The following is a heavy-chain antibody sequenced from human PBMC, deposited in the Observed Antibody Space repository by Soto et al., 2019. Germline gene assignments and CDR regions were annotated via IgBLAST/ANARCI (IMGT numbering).Heavy chain of an antibody. CDR3: AREDRSSSWYGFDYYYYGMDV. Sequence: GGSLRLSCAASGFTFSSYSMNWVRQAPGKGLEWVSSISSSSSYIYYADSVKGRFTISRDNAKNSLYLQMNSLRAEDTAVYYCAREDRSSSWYGFDYYYYGMDVWGQGTTVTVSS. CDR1: GFTFSSYS. CDR2: ISSSSSYI. J-gene: IGHJ6*02. D-gene: IGHD6-13*01. V-gene: IGHV3-21*01.